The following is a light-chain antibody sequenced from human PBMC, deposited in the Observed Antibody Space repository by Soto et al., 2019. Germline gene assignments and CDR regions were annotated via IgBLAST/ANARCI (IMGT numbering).Light chain of an antibody. CDR2: AAS. Sequence: DIQMTQSPSSLSAPVGDRVTITCRASQGVSANLLWYQHRQGRDPKLLIYAASNLLSGVTSRFSGSGSGTNFTLTISSLQPEDFATYYCQQSYRTPHTFGQGTKLETK. J-gene: IGKJ2*01. CDR1: QGVSAN. V-gene: IGKV1-39*01. CDR3: QQSYRTPHT.